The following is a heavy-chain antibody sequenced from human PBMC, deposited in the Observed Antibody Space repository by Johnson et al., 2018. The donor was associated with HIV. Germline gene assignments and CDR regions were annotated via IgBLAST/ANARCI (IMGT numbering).Heavy chain of an antibody. D-gene: IGHD2-21*01. Sequence: QVLLVESGGGLVQPWGSLRLSCAASGFTVSSNYMSWVRQAPGKGLEWVAVISYDGSNEYYVESVKGRFTISRDNSKNTLYLQMNSLRAEDTAVYYCAKGDCGGDCYVCAFDMWGQGTMVTVSS. CDR1: GFTVSSNY. CDR3: AKGDCGGDCYVCAFDM. V-gene: IGHV3-30*18. CDR2: ISYDGSNE. J-gene: IGHJ3*02.